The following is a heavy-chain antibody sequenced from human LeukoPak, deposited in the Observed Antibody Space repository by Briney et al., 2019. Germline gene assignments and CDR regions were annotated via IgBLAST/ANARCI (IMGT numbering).Heavy chain of an antibody. CDR3: TRDSYCSGGRCYSRVGY. D-gene: IGHD2-15*01. J-gene: IGHJ4*02. Sequence: VASVKVSCTASGYTFTNYPMNWVRQAPGQGLEWMGWIDTNTGNPTYAQGFTGRFVFSLDTPVTTTYLQISSLKAEDTAVYYCTRDSYCSGGRCYSRVGYWGQGTLVTVSS. CDR1: GYTFTNYP. CDR2: IDTNTGNP. V-gene: IGHV7-4-1*02.